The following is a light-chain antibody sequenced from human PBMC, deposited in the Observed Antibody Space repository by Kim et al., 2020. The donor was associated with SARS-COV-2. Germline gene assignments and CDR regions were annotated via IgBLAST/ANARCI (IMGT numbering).Light chain of an antibody. CDR2: AAS. V-gene: IGKV3-15*01. Sequence: VPPGERATLSCRASQSVSSNVAWYQQKAGQAPRLLIYAASTRATGIPARFSGSGSGTEFTLTISSLQSEDLAVYHCQQYDDWPPWTFGQGTKLEI. CDR1: QSVSSN. J-gene: IGKJ1*01. CDR3: QQYDDWPPWT.